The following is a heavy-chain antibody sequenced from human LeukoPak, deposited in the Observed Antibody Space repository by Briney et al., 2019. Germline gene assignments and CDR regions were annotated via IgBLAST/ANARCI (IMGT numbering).Heavy chain of an antibody. CDR2: IYYSGST. CDR3: ARDMAGTPYYYGMDV. Sequence: SETLSLTCAVYGGSFSGYYWSWIRQPPGKGLEWIGYIYYSGSTNYNPSLKSRVTISVDTSKNQFSLKLSSVTAADTAVYYCARDMAGTPYYYGMDVWGKGTTVTVSS. CDR1: GGSFSGYY. D-gene: IGHD6-19*01. V-gene: IGHV4-59*01. J-gene: IGHJ6*04.